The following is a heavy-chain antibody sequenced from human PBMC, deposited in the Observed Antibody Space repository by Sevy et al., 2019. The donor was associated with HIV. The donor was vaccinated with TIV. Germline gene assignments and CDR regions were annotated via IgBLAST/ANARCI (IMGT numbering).Heavy chain of an antibody. CDR3: ARAPPVRSGDDSLNWFDP. CDR2: FYYTGST. CDR1: GGSISAYY. J-gene: IGHJ5*02. D-gene: IGHD5-12*01. Sequence: SETLSLTCTVFGGSISAYYWSWIRQSPGKGLEYIGYFYYTGSTYYNPSLKSRVTISIDTSKNQFSLRLTSVTAADTAMYYCARAPPVRSGDDSLNWFDPWGQGTLVTVSS. V-gene: IGHV4-59*01.